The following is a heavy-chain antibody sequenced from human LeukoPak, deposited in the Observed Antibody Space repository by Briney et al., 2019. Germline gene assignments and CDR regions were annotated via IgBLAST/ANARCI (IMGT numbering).Heavy chain of an antibody. D-gene: IGHD3-9*01. CDR3: ARDRGILTGYSVVGAFDI. CDR1: GGSISSYY. CDR2: IYYSGST. Sequence: SETLSLTCTVSGGSISSYYWSWIRQPPGKGLEWIGYIYYSGSTNYNPSLKSRVTISVDTSKNQLSLKLSSVTAADTAVYYCARDRGILTGYSVVGAFDIWGQGTMVTVSS. V-gene: IGHV4-59*12. J-gene: IGHJ3*02.